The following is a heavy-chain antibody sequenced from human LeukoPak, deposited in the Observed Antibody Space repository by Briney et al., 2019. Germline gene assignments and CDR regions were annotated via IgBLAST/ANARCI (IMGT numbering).Heavy chain of an antibody. Sequence: GGSLRLSCAVPVFTVSSNQMNCVRQAPGKGREWVSTIYSGGSTYYAHSVKGRFTISRDNSNNTLYLQMNSLRAEDTAVYYCASTVVKVFDYWGQGTLVTVSS. D-gene: IGHD4-23*01. CDR3: ASTVVKVFDY. CDR2: IYSGGST. J-gene: IGHJ4*02. V-gene: IGHV3-66*01. CDR1: VFTVSSNQ.